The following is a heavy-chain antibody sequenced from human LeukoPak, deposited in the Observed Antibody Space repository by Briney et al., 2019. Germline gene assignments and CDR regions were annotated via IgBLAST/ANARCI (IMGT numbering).Heavy chain of an antibody. V-gene: IGHV4-30-2*01. CDR2: IWHRGST. J-gene: IGHJ4*02. D-gene: IGHD6-6*01. Sequence: SETLSLTCAVSGGSISSGGNSWSWIRQPPGKGLEWIGYIWHRGSTFYNPSLKGRVTISVDRSKNQFSLKLTSVTAADTAVYYCARVVRGFGFDYWGQGTLVTVSS. CDR1: GGSISSGGNS. CDR3: ARVVRGFGFDY.